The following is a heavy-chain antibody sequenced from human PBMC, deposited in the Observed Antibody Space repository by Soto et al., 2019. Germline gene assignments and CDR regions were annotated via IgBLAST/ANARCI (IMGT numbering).Heavy chain of an antibody. CDR3: ARDSGYGSGTSVNHYLDF. V-gene: IGHV5-51*01. CDR2: IYPGDSNT. D-gene: IGHD3-10*01. CDR1: GYRFTSYW. Sequence: GESLKISCEGSGYRFTSYWIGWVRQMPGKGLEWMGIIYPGDSNTRYSTSFQGQVTISVDNAKNSLYLQMDSLRAEDTAVYYCARDSGYGSGTSVNHYLDFWGHGTLVTVSS. J-gene: IGHJ4*01.